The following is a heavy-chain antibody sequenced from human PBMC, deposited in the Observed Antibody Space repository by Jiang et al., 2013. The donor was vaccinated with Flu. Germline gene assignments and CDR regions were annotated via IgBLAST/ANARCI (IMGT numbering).Heavy chain of an antibody. CDR3: ARVVDYGDYEDF. CDR2: FFQGGRT. Sequence: GSGLVKPSQTLSLTCAVSGGSITSGGFSWSWIRHPPGKGLEWIGNFFQGGRTEYNPSLKSRVTISIDAPRNQFSLRLTSVTAADTAIYYCARVVDYGDYEDFWGQGTLVTVSS. J-gene: IGHJ4*02. CDR1: GGSITSGGFS. D-gene: IGHD4-17*01. V-gene: IGHV4-30-2*01.